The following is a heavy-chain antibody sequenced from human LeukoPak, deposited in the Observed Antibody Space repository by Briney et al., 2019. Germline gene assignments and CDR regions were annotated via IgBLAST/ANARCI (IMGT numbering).Heavy chain of an antibody. CDR1: GYNFATYW. V-gene: IGHV5-51*01. D-gene: IGHD3-10*01. CDR3: ATHRAYGSGMNWFDP. CDR2: IYPGDSDT. J-gene: IGHJ5*02. Sequence: GESLKISCKGTGYNFATYWIGWVRQMSGKGLEWMGIIYPGDSDTRYSPSFQGQVTISADKSINTAYLQWSSLKASDTAMYYCATHRAYGSGMNWFDPWGQGTLVTVSS.